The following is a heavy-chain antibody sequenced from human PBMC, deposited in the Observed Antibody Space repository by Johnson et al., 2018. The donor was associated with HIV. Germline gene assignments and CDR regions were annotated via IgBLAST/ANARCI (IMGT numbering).Heavy chain of an antibody. V-gene: IGHV3-9*01. D-gene: IGHD2-21*02. J-gene: IGHJ3*02. CDR3: VKDREGRAYCGGDCAFDAFDI. CDR1: GFTFDDYA. CDR2: ISWNSGSI. Sequence: VQLVESGGGLVQPGRSLRLSCAASGFTFDDYAMHWVRQAPGKGLEWVSGISWNSGSIGYADSVKGRFTISRDNAKNSLYLQMNSLRPEDTALYYCVKDREGRAYCGGDCAFDAFDIWGQGT.